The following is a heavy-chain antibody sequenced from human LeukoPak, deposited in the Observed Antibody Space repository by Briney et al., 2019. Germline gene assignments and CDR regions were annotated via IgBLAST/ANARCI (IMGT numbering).Heavy chain of an antibody. J-gene: IGHJ4*02. CDR1: RFAFSAYK. D-gene: IGHD2-15*01. V-gene: IGHV3-74*01. CDR2: ISTDGYTT. Sequence: GGSLRLSCAASRFAFSAYKMHWVRQAPRKGLVWVSRISTDGYTTDYADFVQGRFTASRDNTKNTWSLEMNSLRAEDTAVYYCVVGGSPGYWGQGTLVTVSS. CDR3: VVGGSPGY.